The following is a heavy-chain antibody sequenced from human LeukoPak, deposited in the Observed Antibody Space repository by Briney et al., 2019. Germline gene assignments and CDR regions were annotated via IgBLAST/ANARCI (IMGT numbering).Heavy chain of an antibody. CDR2: IYYSGST. CDR3: ARLGPEWWVFDY. Sequence: SETLSLTCTVSGGSISSYYWSWIRQPPGKGLGWIGYIYYSGSTNYNPSLKSRVTISVDTSKNQFSLKLSSVTAADTAVYYCARLGPEWWVFDYWGQGTLVTVSS. D-gene: IGHD2-8*01. V-gene: IGHV4-59*08. CDR1: GGSISSYY. J-gene: IGHJ4*02.